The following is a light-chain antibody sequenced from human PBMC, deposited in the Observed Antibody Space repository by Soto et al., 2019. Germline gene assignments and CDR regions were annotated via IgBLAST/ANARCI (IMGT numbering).Light chain of an antibody. V-gene: IGKV1-27*01. Sequence: DIQMTQSPSSLSASVGDRVTITCRACQGISNSLAWYQQKPGKVPKLLIYSASTLQSGVPSRFRGSGSGTDFTLTISSLQPQDVATYYCQQYNNAPPFTFGPGTKVEIK. CDR1: QGISNS. J-gene: IGKJ3*01. CDR2: SAS. CDR3: QQYNNAPPFT.